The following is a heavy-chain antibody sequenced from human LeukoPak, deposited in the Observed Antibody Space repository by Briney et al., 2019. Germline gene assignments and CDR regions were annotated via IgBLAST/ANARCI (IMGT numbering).Heavy chain of an antibody. CDR3: ATSQGSWPDYFDY. CDR2: ISGSGGRT. D-gene: IGHD6-13*01. CDR1: GFTFSSYA. Sequence: GGSLRLSCAVSGFTFSSYAMNWVRQAPGKGLEWVSGISGSGGRTYYADSVKGRFTISRDNSKNTLYLQMNSLRAEDTAVYYCATSQGSWPDYFDYWGQGTLVTVSS. J-gene: IGHJ4*01. V-gene: IGHV3-23*01.